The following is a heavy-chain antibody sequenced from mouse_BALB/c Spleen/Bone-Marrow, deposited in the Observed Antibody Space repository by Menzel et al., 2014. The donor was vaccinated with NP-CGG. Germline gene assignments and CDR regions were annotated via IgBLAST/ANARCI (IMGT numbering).Heavy chain of an antibody. CDR3: TRQYGNYYAMDY. J-gene: IGHJ4*01. Sequence: VKLQESGAELVRPGASVKVSCKASGYTFTSYWINWVKQRPGQGLEWIGNIYPSDSYTNYNQNLKDKATLTVDKSSSTAYMQLSSPTSEDSAVYYCTRQYGNYYAMDYWGQGTSVTVSS. CDR1: GYTFTSYW. D-gene: IGHD2-10*02. CDR2: IYPSDSYT. V-gene: IGHV1S126*01.